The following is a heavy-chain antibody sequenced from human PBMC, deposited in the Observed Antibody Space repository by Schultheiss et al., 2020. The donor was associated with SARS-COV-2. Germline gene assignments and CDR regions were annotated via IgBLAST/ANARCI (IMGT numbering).Heavy chain of an antibody. Sequence: SETLSLTCTVSGGSISSYYWSWIRQPPGKGLEWIGYIYYSGSTYYNPSLKSRVTISADTSKNQFSLKVSSVTAADTAVYYCASATSSSWYGRYYYYGMDVWGQGTTVTVSS. CDR1: GGSISSYY. CDR3: ASATSSSWYGRYYYYGMDV. V-gene: IGHV4-59*08. J-gene: IGHJ6*02. CDR2: IYYSGST. D-gene: IGHD6-13*01.